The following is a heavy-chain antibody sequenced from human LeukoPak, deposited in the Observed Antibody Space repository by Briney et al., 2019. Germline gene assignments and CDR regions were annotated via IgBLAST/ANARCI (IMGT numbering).Heavy chain of an antibody. D-gene: IGHD3-10*01. Sequence: GVSLRVSCAASGFTFSSYGVHWVRQAPGKGLEWVAFIRYDGSNKYYADSVKGRFTMSRDNSKNTLYLQMNSLRAEDTAVYYCANTGSPYYYYYMDVWGKGTTVTVSS. J-gene: IGHJ6*03. CDR2: IRYDGSNK. V-gene: IGHV3-30*02. CDR1: GFTFSSYG. CDR3: ANTGSPYYYYYMDV.